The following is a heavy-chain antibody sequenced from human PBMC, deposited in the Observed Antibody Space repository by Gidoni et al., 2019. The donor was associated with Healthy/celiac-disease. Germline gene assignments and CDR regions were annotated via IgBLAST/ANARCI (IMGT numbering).Heavy chain of an antibody. CDR1: GFTFSSYS. V-gene: IGHV3-48*04. Sequence: EVQLVESGGGLVQPGGSLRLSCAASGFTFSSYSMNWVRQAPGKGLEWVSYISSSSSTIYYADSVKGRFTISRDNAKNSLYLQMNSLRAEDTAVYYCARAYDSSGYSMYYFDYWGQGTLVTVSS. CDR3: ARAYDSSGYSMYYFDY. J-gene: IGHJ4*02. CDR2: ISSSSSTI. D-gene: IGHD3-22*01.